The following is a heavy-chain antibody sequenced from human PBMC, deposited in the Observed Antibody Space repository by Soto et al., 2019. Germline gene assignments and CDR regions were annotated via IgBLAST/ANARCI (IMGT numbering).Heavy chain of an antibody. CDR3: ARDDVNYSSSSSYYYGMDV. CDR1: GFTFSSYS. D-gene: IGHD6-6*01. CDR2: ISSSSSTI. V-gene: IGHV3-48*02. J-gene: IGHJ6*02. Sequence: GGSLRLSCAASGFTFSSYSMNWVRQAPGKGLGWVSYISSSSSTIYYADSVKGRFTISRDNAKNSLYLQMNSLRDEDTAVYYCARDDVNYSSSSSYYYGMDVWGQGTTVTVSS.